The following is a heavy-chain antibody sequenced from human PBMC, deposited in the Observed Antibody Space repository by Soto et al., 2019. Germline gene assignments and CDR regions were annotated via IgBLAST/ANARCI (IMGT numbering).Heavy chain of an antibody. CDR1: GGSISSYY. CDR2: IYYSGST. V-gene: IGHV4-59*01. D-gene: IGHD3-3*01. Sequence: SETLSLTCTASGGSISSYYWSWIRQPPGKGLEWIGYIYYSGSTNYNPSLKSRVTISVDTSKKQFSLKLSSVTAADTAVYYCARDQYDFWSGYLAHAHGMDVWGQGTTVTVSS. CDR3: ARDQYDFWSGYLAHAHGMDV. J-gene: IGHJ6*02.